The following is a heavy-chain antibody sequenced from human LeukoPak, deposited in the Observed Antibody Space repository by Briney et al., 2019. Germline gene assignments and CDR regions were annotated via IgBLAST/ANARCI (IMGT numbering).Heavy chain of an antibody. CDR2: INPNSGGT. CDR3: ARNLHSGYPYYFDY. D-gene: IGHD5-12*01. V-gene: IGHV1-2*02. Sequence: ASVKVSCKASGYTFTGYYMHWVRQAPGQGLEWMGWINPNSGGTNYAQKFQGRVTMTRDTSISTAYMELSRLRSDDTAVYYCARNLHSGYPYYFDYRGQGTLVTVSS. CDR1: GYTFTGYY. J-gene: IGHJ4*02.